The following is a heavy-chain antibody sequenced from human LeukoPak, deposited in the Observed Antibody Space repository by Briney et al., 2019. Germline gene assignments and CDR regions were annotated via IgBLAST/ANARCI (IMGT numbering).Heavy chain of an antibody. CDR2: INPSDGST. CDR1: GYTFTRYY. D-gene: IGHD2-15*01. J-gene: IGHJ4*02. Sequence: GASVKVSCKASGYTFTRYYMHSVRRTPGQGLEWMGIINPSDGSTSYAQKFQGRVTMTRDTSTSKVYMEVSSLTSEDTAVYYCARVHCSGGSCYGEVFDYWGQGTLVTVSS. CDR3: ARVHCSGGSCYGEVFDY. V-gene: IGHV1-46*01.